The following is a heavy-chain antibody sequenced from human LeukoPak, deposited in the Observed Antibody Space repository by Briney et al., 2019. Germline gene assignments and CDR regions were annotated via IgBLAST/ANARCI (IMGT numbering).Heavy chain of an antibody. CDR2: MNPNSGNT. Sequence: GASVKVSCKPSGYTFTSYYINWVRQATGQGLEWMGWMNPNSGNTGYAQKFQGRVTITRHTSINTAYMELSSLRSEDTAVYCCARGGDQSWRPFYYDSSGYLGYWGEGTLLSVFS. D-gene: IGHD3-22*01. CDR1: GYTFTSYY. CDR3: ARGGDQSWRPFYYDSSGYLGY. J-gene: IGHJ4*02. V-gene: IGHV1-8*03.